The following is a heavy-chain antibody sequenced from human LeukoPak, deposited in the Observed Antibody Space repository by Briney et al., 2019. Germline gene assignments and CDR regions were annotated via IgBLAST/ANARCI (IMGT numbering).Heavy chain of an antibody. J-gene: IGHJ4*02. Sequence: SETLSLTCTVSGGSISNFFWSWIRQPPGKGLEWIGYIHDSGSTDYNSSLKSRVTISVDTSKNLFSLKLTSVTAADTAFYYCARGGDSSTWYGGFDSWGQGTLVTVSS. D-gene: IGHD6-13*01. CDR1: GGSISNFF. CDR3: ARGGDSSTWYGGFDS. CDR2: IHDSGST. V-gene: IGHV4-59*01.